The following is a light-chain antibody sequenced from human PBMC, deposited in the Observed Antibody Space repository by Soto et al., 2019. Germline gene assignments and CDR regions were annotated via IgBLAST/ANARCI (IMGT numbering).Light chain of an antibody. Sequence: LTQPAAVSGSPGQSISLSFTGTSSDVGGYNYVSWYQQHPGNAPKLMIYEVSNRPSGVSNRFSGSKSGNTASLTISGLQAEDEADYYCSSYSSSSTLDYVFGTGTKVTVL. CDR3: SSYSSSSTLDYV. CDR1: SSDVGGYNY. CDR2: EVS. J-gene: IGLJ1*01. V-gene: IGLV2-14*01.